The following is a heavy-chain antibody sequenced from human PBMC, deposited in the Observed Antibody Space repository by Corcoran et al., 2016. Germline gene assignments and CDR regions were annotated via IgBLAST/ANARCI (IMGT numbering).Heavy chain of an antibody. Sequence: EVQLVESGGGLVQPGGSLRLSCAASGFTFSSYDMHWVRQATGKGLEWVSAIGTAGDTYYPGSVKGRFTISRENAKNSLYLKMNSLRAWDTDVYYCAREGRYCSSTSCYYYYYGMDVWGQGTTVTVSS. D-gene: IGHD2-2*01. CDR1: GFTFSSYD. V-gene: IGHV3-13*01. CDR2: IGTAGDT. J-gene: IGHJ6*02. CDR3: AREGRYCSSTSCYYYYYGMDV.